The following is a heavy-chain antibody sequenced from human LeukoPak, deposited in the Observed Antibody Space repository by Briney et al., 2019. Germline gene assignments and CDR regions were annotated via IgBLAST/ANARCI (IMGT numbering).Heavy chain of an antibody. J-gene: IGHJ1*01. V-gene: IGHV3-15*01. Sequence: GGSLRPSCAASGFTFSSAWMSWVRQAPGKGLEWVGRIKSKTDGGTTDYAAPVKGRFTISRDDSKNTLYLQMNSLKTEDTAVYYCTTDFSGWYPQYFQHWGQGTLVTVSS. CDR1: GFTFSSAW. D-gene: IGHD6-19*01. CDR3: TTDFSGWYPQYFQH. CDR2: IKSKTDGGTT.